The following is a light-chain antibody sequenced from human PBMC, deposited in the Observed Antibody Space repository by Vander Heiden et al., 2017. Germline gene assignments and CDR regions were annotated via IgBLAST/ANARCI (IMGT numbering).Light chain of an antibody. Sequence: QSALTQPPSASGSPGQSVTISCTGTSSDVGGYNYVSWYQQQPGKAPKLMSYEVSKRPSGVPDRFSGSKSGNTASLTVSGLQAEDEADYYCASYAGTNNFVFGTGTKVTVL. CDR3: ASYAGTNNFV. J-gene: IGLJ1*01. CDR1: SSDVGGYNY. V-gene: IGLV2-8*01. CDR2: EVS.